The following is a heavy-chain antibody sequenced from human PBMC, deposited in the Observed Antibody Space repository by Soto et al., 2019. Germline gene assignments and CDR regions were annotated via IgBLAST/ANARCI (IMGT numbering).Heavy chain of an antibody. CDR2: IIPIFGTV. D-gene: IGHD5-12*01. Sequence: QVQLVQSGAEVKKPGSSVKVSCKASGGTFSNYPISWVRQAPGQGLEWMGGIIPIFGTVNYAQKFQGRVTITADESTSPAYMDLSSLRSEDTAVYYCARGNHRWLQLWYFDLWGRGTLVTVSS. J-gene: IGHJ2*01. V-gene: IGHV1-69*12. CDR1: GGTFSNYP. CDR3: ARGNHRWLQLWYFDL.